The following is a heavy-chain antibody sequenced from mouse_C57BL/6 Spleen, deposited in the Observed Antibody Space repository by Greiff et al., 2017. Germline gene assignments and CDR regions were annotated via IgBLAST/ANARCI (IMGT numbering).Heavy chain of an antibody. Sequence: VKLVESGAELVRPGASVTLSCKASGYTFTDYEMHWVKQTPVHGLEWIGAIDPETGGTAYNQKFKGKAILTADKSSSTAYMELRSLTSEDSAVYYCTKRSWFAYWGQGTLVTVSA. CDR3: TKRSWFAY. CDR2: IDPETGGT. CDR1: GYTFTDYE. V-gene: IGHV1-15*01. J-gene: IGHJ3*01.